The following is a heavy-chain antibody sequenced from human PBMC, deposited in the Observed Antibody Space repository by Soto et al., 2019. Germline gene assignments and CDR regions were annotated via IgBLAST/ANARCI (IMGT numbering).Heavy chain of an antibody. D-gene: IGHD2-21*02. V-gene: IGHV3-15*01. Sequence: EVQLVESGGGLVKPGGSLRLSCVVSTFAFRNAWLAWVRQAPGKGPEWVGRIKSKTDGETTDYPAPVKGRFTISRDDSKNTLYLQMDSLKTEDTGVYYCATACAGGDCYPKWGQGTLVTVSS. CDR3: ATACAGGDCYPK. CDR2: IKSKTDGETT. CDR1: TFAFRNAW. J-gene: IGHJ4*02.